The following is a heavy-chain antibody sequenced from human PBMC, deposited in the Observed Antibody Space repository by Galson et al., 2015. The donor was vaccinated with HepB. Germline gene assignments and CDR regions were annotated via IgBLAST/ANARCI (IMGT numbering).Heavy chain of an antibody. J-gene: IGHJ4*02. CDR3: ARDKHDFWTSYSSPTDN. Sequence: SVKVSCKASGYTFSNYGLNWVRQAPGQGLEWMGWISAHSGNTHYAQHLQGRVTMTTDTSMNTAYMELRSLRSDDTAVYYCARDKHDFWTSYSSPTDNWGQGTLVTVSS. CDR1: GYTFSNYG. D-gene: IGHD3-3*01. CDR2: ISAHSGNT. V-gene: IGHV1-18*04.